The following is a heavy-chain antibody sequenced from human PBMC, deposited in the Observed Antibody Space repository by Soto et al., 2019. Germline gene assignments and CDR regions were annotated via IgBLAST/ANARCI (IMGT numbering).Heavy chain of an antibody. J-gene: IGHJ4*02. CDR2: IYYSGST. V-gene: IGHV4-30-4*01. CDR3: AREYYYDSSGYYYTVFDY. CDR1: GGSISSGDYY. Sequence: PSETLSLTCTVSGGSISSGDYYWSWIRQPPGKGLEWIGYIYYSGSTYYNPSLKSRVTISVDTSKNQFSLKLSSVTAADTAVYYCAREYYYDSSGYYYTVFDYWGQGTLVTVSS. D-gene: IGHD3-22*01.